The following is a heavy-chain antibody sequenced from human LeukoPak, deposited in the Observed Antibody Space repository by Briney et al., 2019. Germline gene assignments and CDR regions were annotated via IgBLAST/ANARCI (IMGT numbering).Heavy chain of an antibody. CDR2: ISAYNGNT. J-gene: IGHJ4*02. CDR1: GYTFTRCA. Sequence: ASVKVSCKASGYTFTRCAITWVRQAPGQGLEWMGWISAYNGNTNYAQKLQGRVTMTTDTSTSTAYMELSRLRSDDTAVYYCARSAESSSWVEFDYWGQGTLVTVSS. V-gene: IGHV1-18*01. D-gene: IGHD6-13*01. CDR3: ARSAESSSWVEFDY.